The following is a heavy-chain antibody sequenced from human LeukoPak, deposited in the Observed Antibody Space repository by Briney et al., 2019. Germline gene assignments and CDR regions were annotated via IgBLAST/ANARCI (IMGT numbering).Heavy chain of an antibody. V-gene: IGHV3-64*01. CDR3: ASLGYCSSTSCKPRDAFDI. D-gene: IGHD2-2*01. J-gene: IGHJ3*02. CDR2: ISSNGGST. Sequence: GGSLRLSCAASGSTFSSYAMHWVRQAPGKGLEYVSAISSNGGSTYYANSVKGRFTISRDNSKNSLYLQMGSLRAEDMAVYYCASLGYCSSTSCKPRDAFDIWGQGTMVTVSS. CDR1: GSTFSSYA.